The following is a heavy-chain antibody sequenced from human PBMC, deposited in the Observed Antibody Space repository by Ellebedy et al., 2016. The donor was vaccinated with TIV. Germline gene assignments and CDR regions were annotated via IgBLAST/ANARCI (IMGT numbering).Heavy chain of an antibody. D-gene: IGHD3-10*01. J-gene: IGHJ4*02. CDR2: LQGDGRQE. Sequence: GESLKISCTASGVIFENFDVYWVRQTPVKGLEWVAYLQGDGRQERYADSVQGRFAVSSDKNKNTVYLQMNGLRSEDTAVYYCTRDAVGSLDYWGQGTLVAVSS. CDR1: GVIFENFD. V-gene: IGHV3-30*02. CDR3: TRDAVGSLDY.